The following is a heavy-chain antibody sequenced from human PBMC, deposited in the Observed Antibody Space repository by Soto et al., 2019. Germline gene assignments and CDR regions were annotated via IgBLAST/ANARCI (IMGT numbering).Heavy chain of an antibody. J-gene: IGHJ4*02. Sequence: GGSLRLSCAASGFTFSSYAMSWVRQAPGKGLEWVSAISGSGGSTYYADSVKGRFTISRDNSKNTLYLQMNSLRAEDTAVYYCARSIAVAGTSYYFDYWGQGTLVTVSS. CDR1: GFTFSSYA. V-gene: IGHV3-23*01. CDR3: ARSIAVAGTSYYFDY. CDR2: ISGSGGST. D-gene: IGHD6-19*01.